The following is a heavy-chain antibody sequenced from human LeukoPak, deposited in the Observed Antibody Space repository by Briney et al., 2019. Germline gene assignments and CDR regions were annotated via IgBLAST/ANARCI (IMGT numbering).Heavy chain of an antibody. Sequence: PSETLSLTCAVYGGSFSGYYWSWIRQPPGKGLEWIGEINHSGSTNYNPSLKSRVTISVDTSKNQFSLKLSSVTAADTAVYYCARHRRYCSGGSCRYYFDYWGQGTLVTVSS. D-gene: IGHD2-15*01. V-gene: IGHV4-34*01. CDR2: INHSGST. J-gene: IGHJ4*02. CDR3: ARHRRYCSGGSCRYYFDY. CDR1: GGSFSGYY.